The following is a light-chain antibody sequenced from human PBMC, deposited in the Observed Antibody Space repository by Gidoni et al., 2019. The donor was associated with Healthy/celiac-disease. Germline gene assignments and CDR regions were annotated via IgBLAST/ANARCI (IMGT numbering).Light chain of an antibody. V-gene: IGKV1-5*01. Sequence: DIQMTQSPSTLSASVGDRVTITSRASQSISSWLAWYQQKPGKAPKLLIYDASSLESGVPSRFSGSGSGTEFTLTISSLQPDDFATYYCQQYNSYSSTFGQGTKLEIK. CDR2: DAS. CDR1: QSISSW. J-gene: IGKJ2*02. CDR3: QQYNSYSST.